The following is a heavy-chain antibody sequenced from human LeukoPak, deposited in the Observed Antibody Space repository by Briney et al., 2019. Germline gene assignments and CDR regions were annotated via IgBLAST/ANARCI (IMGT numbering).Heavy chain of an antibody. CDR3: ARGKDYDFWSGYRPPNYGMDV. D-gene: IGHD3-3*01. V-gene: IGHV4-34*01. J-gene: IGHJ6*02. CDR1: GGSLSGYY. CDR2: INHSGST. Sequence: PSETLSLTCAVYGGSLSGYYWSWIRQPPGKGLEWIGEINHSGSTNYNPSLKSRVTISVDTSKNQFSLKLSSVTAADTAVYYCARGKDYDFWSGYRPPNYGMDVWGQGTTVTTSS.